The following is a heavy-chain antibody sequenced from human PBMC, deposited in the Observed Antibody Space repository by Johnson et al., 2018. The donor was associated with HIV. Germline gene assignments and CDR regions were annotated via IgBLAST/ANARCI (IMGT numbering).Heavy chain of an antibody. D-gene: IGHD6-13*01. CDR1: GFTFDDYA. Sequence: VQLVESGGGVVQPGRSLRLSCAASGFTFDDYAMHWVRQAPGQGLEWVSGISWNSGSIGYADSVKGQFTISRDNAKNSLYLQMNSLRTEDTALYYCAKERGYGSWYNDAFDIWGQGTMVTVSS. CDR2: ISWNSGSI. CDR3: AKERGYGSWYNDAFDI. V-gene: IGHV3-9*01. J-gene: IGHJ3*02.